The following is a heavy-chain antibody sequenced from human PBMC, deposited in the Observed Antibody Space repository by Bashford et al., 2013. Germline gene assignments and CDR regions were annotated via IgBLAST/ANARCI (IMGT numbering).Heavy chain of an antibody. CDR1: GFMLTDYD. CDR2: IGGTGDTI. Sequence: GSLRLSCAASGFMLTDYDMNWVRQAPGRGLEWVSSIGGTGDTIHYTDSVKGRFTVSRDNSKNMLYLQMNSLRAEDTATYYCAQNLWGGVWGQGTTVTVSS. V-gene: IGHV3-23*01. CDR3: AQNLWGGV. D-gene: IGHD3-16*01. J-gene: IGHJ6*02.